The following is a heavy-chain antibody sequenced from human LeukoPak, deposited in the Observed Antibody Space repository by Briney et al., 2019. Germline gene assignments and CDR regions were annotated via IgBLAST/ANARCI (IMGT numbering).Heavy chain of an antibody. Sequence: GGSLRLSCAASGFTFDDYAMSWVRQAPGKGLEWVGFIRGKPYGETTEYAASVQGRFTISRDDFESTTYLQLNSLKTGDTGVYYCTRGSDTIFGVARDGFDSWGQGTLVTVSS. CDR1: GFTFDDYA. CDR2: IRGKPYGETT. CDR3: TRGSDTIFGVARDGFDS. D-gene: IGHD3-3*01. J-gene: IGHJ4*02. V-gene: IGHV3-49*04.